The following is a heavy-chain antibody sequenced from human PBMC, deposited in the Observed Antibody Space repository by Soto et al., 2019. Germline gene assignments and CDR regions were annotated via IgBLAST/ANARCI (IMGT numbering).Heavy chain of an antibody. D-gene: IGHD3-10*01. CDR3: AKDRQFRSYYESAGHYNN. CDR2: ISGSGGVT. V-gene: IGHV3-23*01. CDR1: GFTFRNYD. Sequence: EVQLLESGGGLVQPGGSLRLSCVASGFTFRNYDMRWVRQAPRKGLEWVSGISGSGGVTYYADSVKGRFTISRDNSKNTLYLQMNSLRANDTAVYYCAKDRQFRSYYESAGHYNNWGQGALVTVSS. J-gene: IGHJ4*02.